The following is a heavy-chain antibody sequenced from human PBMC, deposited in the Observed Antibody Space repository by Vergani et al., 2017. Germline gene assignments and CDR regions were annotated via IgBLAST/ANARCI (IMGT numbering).Heavy chain of an antibody. CDR1: GYSFTSYW. J-gene: IGHJ3*02. Sequence: EVQLVQSGAEVKKPGESLRISCKGSGYSFTSYWISWVRQMPGKGLEWMGRIDPTDSYTNYSPSFQGHVTISADKSISPAYLQWSSLKASDTAMYYCARHPTDYYDRSTVAFDIWGQGTMVTVSS. D-gene: IGHD3-22*01. V-gene: IGHV5-10-1*03. CDR2: IDPTDSYT. CDR3: ARHPTDYYDRSTVAFDI.